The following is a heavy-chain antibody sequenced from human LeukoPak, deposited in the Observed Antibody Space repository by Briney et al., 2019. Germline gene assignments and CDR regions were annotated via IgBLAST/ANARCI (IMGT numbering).Heavy chain of an antibody. J-gene: IGHJ4*02. Sequence: GESLRLSCAASGFTFDNSWMNWVRQAPGKGLEWVASINPDDSAKYYVDSVRGRFTISRDISKNTLYLQMNSLRPEDTAVYYCARDLWDATGYWGQGTLVTVSS. CDR2: INPDDSAK. CDR1: GFTFDNSW. CDR3: ARDLWDATGY. D-gene: IGHD1-14*01. V-gene: IGHV3-7*01.